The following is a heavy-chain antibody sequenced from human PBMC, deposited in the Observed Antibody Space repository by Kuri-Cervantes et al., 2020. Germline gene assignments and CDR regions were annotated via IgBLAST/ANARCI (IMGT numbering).Heavy chain of an antibody. Sequence: GGSLRLSCATSGFIFSSYGMHWVRQAPGKGLEWVSCISSSSTYLYNADSVKGRFTISRDNAKNSLYLQMNSLRADDTAVYYCARPRWDIDRSDYWGHYYFDSWGQGALVTVSS. CDR1: GFIFSSYG. D-gene: IGHD3-22*01. V-gene: IGHV3-21*01. CDR3: ARPRWDIDRSDYWGHYYFDS. J-gene: IGHJ4*02. CDR2: ISSSSTYL.